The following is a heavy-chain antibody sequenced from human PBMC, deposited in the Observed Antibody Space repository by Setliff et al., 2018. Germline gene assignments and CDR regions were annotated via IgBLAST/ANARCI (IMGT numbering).Heavy chain of an antibody. V-gene: IGHV1-8*03. CDR1: GYIFTSYD. J-gene: IGHJ6*02. CDR2: MNPNSGDT. CDR3: ARARPRYYYYYYGMDV. Sequence: ASVKVSCKASGYIFTSYDISWVRQATGQGLEWMGWMNPNSGDTGFAQKFQGRVTITRNSSITTAYMELSSLTSEDTAVYYCARARPRYYYYYYGMDVWGQGTTVTVSS.